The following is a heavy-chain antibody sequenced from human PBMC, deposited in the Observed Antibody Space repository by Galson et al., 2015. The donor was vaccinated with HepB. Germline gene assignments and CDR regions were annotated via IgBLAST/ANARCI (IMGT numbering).Heavy chain of an antibody. J-gene: IGHJ5*02. CDR2: ITGSGGST. CDR3: ARMVNFWSGYCLS. D-gene: IGHD3-3*01. V-gene: IGHV3-23*01. CDR1: GFTYDNFA. Sequence: SLRLSCAASGFTYDNFAMTWVRQAPGKGLEWVSGITGSGGSTSYADSVKGRFTISRDNSKNTLYLQMNSLRAEDTAVYYCARMVNFWSGYCLSWGQGTLVTVSS.